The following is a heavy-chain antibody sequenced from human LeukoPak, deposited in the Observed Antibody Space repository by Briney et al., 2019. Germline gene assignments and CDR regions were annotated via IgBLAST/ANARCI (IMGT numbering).Heavy chain of an antibody. V-gene: IGHV3-30-3*01. CDR2: ISYDGNNK. CDR1: GFTFSNFA. Sequence: PGGCLRLSCAASGFTFSNFAMHWVRQAPGKGLEWVAFISYDGNNKYYADSVKGRFTISRDSSKNTLYLQVNSLRAEDTTVYYCAREEPGIAAAGMDYWGQGTLVTVSS. CDR3: AREEPGIAAAGMDY. J-gene: IGHJ4*02. D-gene: IGHD6-13*01.